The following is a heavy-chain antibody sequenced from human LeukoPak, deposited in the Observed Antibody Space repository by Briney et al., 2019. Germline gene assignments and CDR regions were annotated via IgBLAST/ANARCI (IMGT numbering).Heavy chain of an antibody. J-gene: IGHJ6*03. D-gene: IGHD3-3*01. V-gene: IGHV3-48*01. Sequence: GGSLRLSCAASGFTFSSHSMNWVRQAPGKGLEWISYISSYSSTIYYADSVKGRFTISRDDADNSLSLQMNSLRAEDTAVYYCARDGYDLRSTYYMDVWGKGTTVTVSS. CDR2: ISSYSSTI. CDR1: GFTFSSHS. CDR3: ARDGYDLRSTYYMDV.